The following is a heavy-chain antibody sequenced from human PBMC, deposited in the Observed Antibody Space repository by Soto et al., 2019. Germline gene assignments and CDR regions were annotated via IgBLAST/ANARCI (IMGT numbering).Heavy chain of an antibody. CDR3: ARDGYYDSSVYDPFGY. CDR1: GFTISDYY. CDR2: ISSSSSYT. D-gene: IGHD3-22*01. V-gene: IGHV3-11*06. J-gene: IGHJ4*02. Sequence: GGSLRLSCAASGFTISDYYMSWIRQAPGKGLEWVSYISSSSSYTNYADSVKGRFTISRDNAKNSLYLQMNSLRAEDTAVYYCARDGYYDSSVYDPFGYWGQGTLVTVSS.